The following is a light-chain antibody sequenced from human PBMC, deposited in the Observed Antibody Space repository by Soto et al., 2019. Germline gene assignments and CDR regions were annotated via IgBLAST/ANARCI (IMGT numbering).Light chain of an antibody. CDR3: QTWGTGPWV. CDR2: LNSGVSH. J-gene: IGLJ3*02. CDR1: SGHSSYA. Sequence: QLVLTQSPSASASLGASVKLTCTLSSGHSSYAIAWHQQQPEKGPRYLMKLNSGVSHSKGDGIPDRFSGSSSGAERYLTISSLQSEDEADYYCQTWGTGPWVFGGGTKLTVL. V-gene: IGLV4-69*01.